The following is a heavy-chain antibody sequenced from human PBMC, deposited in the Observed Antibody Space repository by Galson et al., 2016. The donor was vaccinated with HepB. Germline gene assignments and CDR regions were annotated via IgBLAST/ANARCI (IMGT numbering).Heavy chain of an antibody. D-gene: IGHD3-22*01. Sequence: QSGAEVKKPGESLKISCKASGYKFTSYWIGWVRQMPGKGLEWMGIIDPADSETRYRPSLQGKVTITADTSISTAYLQWRSLKASDTAIYYGVRPPDSSRWVDYWGQGTLVTVSS. V-gene: IGHV5-51*01. CDR1: GYKFTSYW. CDR3: VRPPDSSRWVDY. CDR2: IDPADSET. J-gene: IGHJ4*02.